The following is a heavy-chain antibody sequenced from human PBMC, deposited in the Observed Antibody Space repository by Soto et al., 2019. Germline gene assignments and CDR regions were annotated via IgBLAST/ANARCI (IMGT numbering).Heavy chain of an antibody. D-gene: IGHD2-15*01. CDR2: ISYDGSNK. CDR1: GFTFSSYA. CDR3: ARDFLVAAHYYFDY. V-gene: IGHV3-30-3*01. J-gene: IGHJ4*02. Sequence: PGGSLRLSCAASGFTFSSYAMHWVRQAPGKGLEWVAVISYDGSNKYYADSVKGRFTISRDNSKNTLYLQMNSLRAEDTAVYYCARDFLVAAHYYFDYWGQGTLVTVSS.